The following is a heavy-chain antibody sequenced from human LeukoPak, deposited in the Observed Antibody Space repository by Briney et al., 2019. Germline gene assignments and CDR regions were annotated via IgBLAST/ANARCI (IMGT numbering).Heavy chain of an antibody. D-gene: IGHD2-2*01. CDR3: ARFSCSSTSCYRFDY. CDR1: GYSISSGYY. Sequence: SETLSLTCAVSGYSISSGYYWGWIRQPPGKGLEWIGSIYHSGSTYYNPSLKSRVTISVDTSKNQFSLKLSSVTAADTAGYYCARFSCSSTSCYRFDYWGQGTLATVSS. J-gene: IGHJ4*02. CDR2: IYHSGST. V-gene: IGHV4-38-2*01.